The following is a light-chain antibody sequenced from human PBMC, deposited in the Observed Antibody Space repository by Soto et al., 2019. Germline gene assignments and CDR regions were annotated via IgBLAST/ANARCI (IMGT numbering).Light chain of an antibody. CDR2: EVN. CDR3: TSYAGGNNV. V-gene: IGLV2-8*01. CDR1: SSDVGGYNY. Sequence: QSALTQPPSASGSPGQSVTISCTGTSSDVGGYNYVSWYQQNPGKVPKLMIYEVNKRPSGVPDRFSGSKSGNTASLTVSGLHAEDEADYYCTSYAGGNNVFGTGTKLTLL. J-gene: IGLJ1*01.